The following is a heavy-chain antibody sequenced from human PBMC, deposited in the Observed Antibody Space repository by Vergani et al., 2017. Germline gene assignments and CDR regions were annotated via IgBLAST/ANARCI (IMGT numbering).Heavy chain of an antibody. CDR1: VFTFTSSA. V-gene: IGHV1-58*02. J-gene: IGHJ2*01. CDR2: SVVGSGNT. CDR3: AADSQWLVSRLWYFDR. Sequence: QMQLVPSGPEVKKPGTSVKVSCKASVFTFTSSAMQWVRQARGQRLEWIGWSVVGSGNTNYAQKFQERVTITRDMSTSTAYMELSSLRSEDTAVDYWAADSQWLVSRLWYFDRWGRGTLVTGSS. D-gene: IGHD6-19*01.